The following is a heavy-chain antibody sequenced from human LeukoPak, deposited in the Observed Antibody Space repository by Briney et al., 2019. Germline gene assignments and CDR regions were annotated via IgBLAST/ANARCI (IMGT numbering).Heavy chain of an antibody. V-gene: IGHV1-18*01. CDR3: ARDTKRSRARWENLGINP. Sequence: ASVKVSCKASGYTFTSYGIIWVRQAPGQGLEWMGWISTYNGNTNYAQKIQGRVTMTTDTSTSTAYMELRSLRSDDTAVYYCARDTKRSRARWENLGINPWGQGTLVTVSS. CDR1: GYTFTSYG. CDR2: ISTYNGNT. D-gene: IGHD3-16*01. J-gene: IGHJ5*02.